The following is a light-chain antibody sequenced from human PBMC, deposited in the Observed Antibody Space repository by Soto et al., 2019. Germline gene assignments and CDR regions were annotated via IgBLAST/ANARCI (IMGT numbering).Light chain of an antibody. J-gene: IGKJ4*01. V-gene: IGKV3-20*01. CDR1: QSFSSSY. Sequence: EIVLTQSPGTLSLSPGERATLSCRASQSFSSSYLAWYQQKPGQATRLLIHGASSRATGIPDRFSGSGSATDFTLTISRLEPEEFAVYYCQQYGSSPLTFGGGTKVEIK. CDR2: GAS. CDR3: QQYGSSPLT.